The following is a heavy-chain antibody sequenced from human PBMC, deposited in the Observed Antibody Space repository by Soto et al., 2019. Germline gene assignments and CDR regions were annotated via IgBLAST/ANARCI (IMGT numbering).Heavy chain of an antibody. V-gene: IGHV3-11*01. Sequence: GGSLRLSCVGSGFIVSDHYMTWIRQAPGKGLEWISYISSSGTTIYYADSVKGRFTISRDSAKNSLDLQMTSLIGDDTAVYFCARATYSGLGLDSWGQGTRVTVSS. CDR3: ARATYSGLGLDS. CDR2: ISSSGTTI. D-gene: IGHD5-12*01. J-gene: IGHJ4*02. CDR1: GFIVSDHY.